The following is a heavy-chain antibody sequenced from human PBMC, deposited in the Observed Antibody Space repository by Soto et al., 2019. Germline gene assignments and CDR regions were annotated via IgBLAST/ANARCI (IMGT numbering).Heavy chain of an antibody. CDR3: AKGYDYVSFEM. V-gene: IGHV3-23*01. Sequence: EVHLLESGGGLLQPGGSLRLSCSSSGFNFSSHGMSWVRQAPGKGLEWVSHIGGNGVSIYYADSVRGRFTISRDNSKNTLYLQMNSLRAEDTAVYYCAKGYDYVSFEMWGQGTMVTVS. CDR2: IGGNGVSI. D-gene: IGHD3-16*01. CDR1: GFNFSSHG. J-gene: IGHJ3*02.